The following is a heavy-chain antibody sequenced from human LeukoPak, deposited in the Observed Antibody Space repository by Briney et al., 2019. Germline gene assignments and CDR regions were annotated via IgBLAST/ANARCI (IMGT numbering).Heavy chain of an antibody. V-gene: IGHV3-74*01. J-gene: IGHJ4*02. CDR2: INNDGSST. Sequence: GGSLRLSCAASGFTFSSYWMHWVRHAPGKGLVWVSRINNDGSSTSYADSVKGRFTISRDNAKNTLYLQMTRLRAEDTAVYYCATGIAVAGTNYWGQGTLVTVSS. CDR3: ATGIAVAGTNY. CDR1: GFTFSSYW. D-gene: IGHD6-19*01.